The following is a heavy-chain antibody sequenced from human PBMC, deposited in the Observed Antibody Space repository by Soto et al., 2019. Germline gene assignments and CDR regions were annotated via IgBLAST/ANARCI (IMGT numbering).Heavy chain of an antibody. V-gene: IGHV3-74*01. D-gene: IGHD1-26*01. CDR1: EITLNIYW. CDR3: TTATFGAWDP. J-gene: IGHJ5*02. CDR2: INPESSTL. Sequence: EAQLVESGGGLVQPGGSLTLSCTASEITLNIYWMHWIRQAPGKGLVWVSRINPESSTLTYADSVTGRFTISRDSAKNTLYLQLNGLSAEDRAIYNCTTATFGAWDPWGQGTLVTVSS.